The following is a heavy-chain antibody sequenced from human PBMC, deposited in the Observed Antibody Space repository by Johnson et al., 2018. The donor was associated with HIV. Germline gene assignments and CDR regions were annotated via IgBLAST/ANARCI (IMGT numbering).Heavy chain of an antibody. CDR3: ARAFETYSSSWSDAFDI. D-gene: IGHD6-13*01. V-gene: IGHV3-20*04. CDR1: GFTFDDYG. J-gene: IGHJ3*02. Sequence: VQLLESGGGVVRPGGSLRLSCAASGFTFDDYGMSWVRQAPGKGLEWVSGINWNGGSTGYADSVKGRFTISRDNAKNSLYLQMNSLRAEDTALYYCARAFETYSSSWSDAFDIWGQGTMVTVSS. CDR2: INWNGGST.